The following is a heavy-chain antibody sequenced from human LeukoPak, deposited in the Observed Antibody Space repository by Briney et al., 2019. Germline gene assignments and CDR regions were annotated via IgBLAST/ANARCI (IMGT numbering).Heavy chain of an antibody. D-gene: IGHD3-22*01. V-gene: IGHV4-39*01. CDR1: GGSISSSSYY. CDR3: AGLRNYYDSSGSLPTLDY. J-gene: IGHJ4*02. Sequence: SETLSLTCTVSGGSISSSSYYWGWIRQPPGKGLEWIGSIYYSGSTYYNPSLKSRVTISVDTSKNQFSLKLSSVTAADTAVYYCAGLRNYYDSSGSLPTLDYWGQGTLVTVSS. CDR2: IYYSGST.